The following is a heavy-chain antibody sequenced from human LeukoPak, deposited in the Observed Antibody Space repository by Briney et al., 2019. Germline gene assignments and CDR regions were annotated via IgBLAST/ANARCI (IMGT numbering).Heavy chain of an antibody. Sequence: GGSLRLSCAASGFTFSSYAMSWVRQAPGKGLEWVSAISGSGGSTYYADSVKGRFTISRDNSKNTLYLQMNSLRAEDTAVYYCAKDEYSSSYAGAYYYYMDVWGKGTTVTVSS. V-gene: IGHV3-23*01. J-gene: IGHJ6*03. D-gene: IGHD6-13*01. CDR2: ISGSGGST. CDR3: AKDEYSSSYAGAYYYYMDV. CDR1: GFTFSSYA.